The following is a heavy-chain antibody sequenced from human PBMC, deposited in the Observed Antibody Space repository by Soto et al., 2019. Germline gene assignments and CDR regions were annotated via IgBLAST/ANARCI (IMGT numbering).Heavy chain of an antibody. V-gene: IGHV3-21*01. Sequence: GSLRFSCAASGFTFSSYSMNWVRQAPGKGLEWVSSISSSSSYIYYADSVKVRFTISRDNAKNSLYLQMNSLRAEDTAVYYCARDLSNYRETWFDPWGQGTLVTVS. CDR2: ISSSSSYI. D-gene: IGHD4-4*01. CDR3: ARDLSNYRETWFDP. J-gene: IGHJ5*02. CDR1: GFTFSSYS.